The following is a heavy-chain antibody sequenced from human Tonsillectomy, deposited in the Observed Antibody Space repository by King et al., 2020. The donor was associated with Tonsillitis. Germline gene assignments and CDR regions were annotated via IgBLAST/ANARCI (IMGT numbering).Heavy chain of an antibody. V-gene: IGHV3-21*03. J-gene: IGHJ6*02. Sequence: VQLVDSGGGLVKPGGSLRLSCVASGFTFSDYTMSWVRQAPGKGLEWVSSMSGSTSYIYYAASVKGRFTISRDNGKNSLYLQMNSLRAEDTGVYYCAKDRQGGNYGMDVWGQGTTVTVSS. CDR2: MSGSTSYI. CDR1: GFTFSDYT. CDR3: AKDRQGGNYGMDV.